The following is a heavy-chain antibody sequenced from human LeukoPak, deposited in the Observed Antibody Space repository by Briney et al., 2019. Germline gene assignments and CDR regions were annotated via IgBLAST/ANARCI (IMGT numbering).Heavy chain of an antibody. CDR2: ISGSGGST. CDR1: EFTFSSYA. CDR3: AKEPSCSGGSCYYFDY. J-gene: IGHJ4*02. Sequence: GGSLRLSCAASEFTFSSYAMSWVRQAPGRGLEWVSAISGSGGSTYYGDSVKGRFTISRDNSKNTLDLQMNSLRAGDTAIYYCAKEPSCSGGSCYYFDYWGQGTLVTVSS. V-gene: IGHV3-23*01. D-gene: IGHD2-15*01.